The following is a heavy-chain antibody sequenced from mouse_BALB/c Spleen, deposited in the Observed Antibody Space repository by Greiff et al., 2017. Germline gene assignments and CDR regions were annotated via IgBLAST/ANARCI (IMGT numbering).Heavy chain of an antibody. J-gene: IGHJ2*01. CDR3: ARHYGSSSFDY. CDR1: GYTFTSYW. CDR2: IYPGDGDT. V-gene: IGHV1-87*01. D-gene: IGHD1-1*01. Sequence: QVQLQQSGAELARPGASVKLSCKASGYTFTSYWMQWVKQRPGQGLEWIGAIYPGDGDTRYTQKFKGKATLTADKSSSTAYMQLSSLASEDSAVYYCARHYGSSSFDYWGQGTTLTVSS.